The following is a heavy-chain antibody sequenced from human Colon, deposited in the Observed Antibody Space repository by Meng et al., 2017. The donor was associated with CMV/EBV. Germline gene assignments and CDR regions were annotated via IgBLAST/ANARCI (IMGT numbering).Heavy chain of an antibody. D-gene: IGHD2-21*01. CDR1: GVSCSSSR. J-gene: IGHJ4*02. V-gene: IGHV3-23*01. CDR3: EKDLDGTPVVAYFDF. CDR2: ISDSGTST. Sequence: SGVSCSSSRRGWVREAPGKGLEGVSGISDSGTSTYDADSVKGRVTITRDKLKTTLYLQMNSMRAEDTAVYYCEKDLDGTPVVAYFDFWGQGTLVTVSS.